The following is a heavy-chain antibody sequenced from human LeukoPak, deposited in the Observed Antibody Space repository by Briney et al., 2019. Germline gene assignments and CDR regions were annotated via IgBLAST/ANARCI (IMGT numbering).Heavy chain of an antibody. V-gene: IGHV3-66*02. D-gene: IGHD6-6*01. J-gene: IGHJ6*02. Sequence: PGGSLRLSCAASGFTVSSNYMSWVRQAPGKGLEWVSVIYSGGSTYYADSVKGRFTISRDNSKNTLYLQMNSLRAEDTAVYYCARDSSSSGGYYYAMDVWGQGTTVTVSS. CDR2: IYSGGST. CDR1: GFTVSSNY. CDR3: ARDSSSSGGYYYAMDV.